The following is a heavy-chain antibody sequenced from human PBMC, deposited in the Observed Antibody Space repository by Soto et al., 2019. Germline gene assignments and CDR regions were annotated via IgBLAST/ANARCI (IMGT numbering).Heavy chain of an antibody. CDR3: ARVTYYYDSSGYSGSYGTDV. V-gene: IGHV4-59*01. J-gene: IGHJ6*02. CDR2: IYYSGST. CDR1: GGSISRCS. D-gene: IGHD3-22*01. Sequence: SQTRSLDRPVCGGSISRCSRCWIRQPPGKGLEWIGYIYYSGSTNYNPCLKSRVTISVDTSKNQFSLKLGSVTAADTAVYYCARVTYYYDSSGYSGSYGTDVWGQGTTVTVSS.